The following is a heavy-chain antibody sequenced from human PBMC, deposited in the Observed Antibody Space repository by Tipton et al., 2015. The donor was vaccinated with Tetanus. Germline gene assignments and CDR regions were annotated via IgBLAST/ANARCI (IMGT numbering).Heavy chain of an antibody. J-gene: IGHJ6*02. D-gene: IGHD3-10*01. Sequence: TLSLTCTVSGGSISSDGAYWSWIRQHPGEGLEWIGYISNSGSTYYNPSLKSRVTISVDTSQKQISLKLNSVTAADTAVYYCARDRGVRGGYYYYHGMDVWGQGTTATVSS. CDR2: ISNSGST. V-gene: IGHV4-31*03. CDR3: ARDRGVRGGYYYYHGMDV. CDR1: GGSISSDGAY.